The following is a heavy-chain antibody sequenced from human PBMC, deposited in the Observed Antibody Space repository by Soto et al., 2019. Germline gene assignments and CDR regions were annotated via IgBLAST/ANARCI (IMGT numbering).Heavy chain of an antibody. D-gene: IGHD3-3*01. CDR1: GGSISSYY. J-gene: IGHJ3*02. V-gene: IGHV4-59*01. Sequence: QVQLQESGPGLVKPSETLSLTCTVSGGSISSYYWSWIRQPPGKGLEWIGYIYYSGSTNYNPSLKSRVTISVDTSKNQFSLKLSSVTAADTAVYYCARVGPRSQGGDTIFGPYGAFDIWGQGTMVTVSS. CDR2: IYYSGST. CDR3: ARVGPRSQGGDTIFGPYGAFDI.